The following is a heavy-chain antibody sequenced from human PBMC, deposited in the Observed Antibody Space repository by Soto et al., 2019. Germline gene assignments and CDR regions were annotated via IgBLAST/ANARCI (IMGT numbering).Heavy chain of an antibody. CDR1: GFIFNNYA. V-gene: IGHV3-23*01. J-gene: IGHJ4*02. D-gene: IGHD3-3*01. CDR2: ISGSGTTT. Sequence: HPGGSLRLSCAASGFIFNNYAMNWVRQAPGKGLEWVSTISGSGTTTFYADSVKGRVTVSRDNAKDTLYLQVNSLRAEDTAVYYCAKDRETDFWSGSPSGTCDYWGRGTLVTVSS. CDR3: AKDRETDFWSGSPSGTCDY.